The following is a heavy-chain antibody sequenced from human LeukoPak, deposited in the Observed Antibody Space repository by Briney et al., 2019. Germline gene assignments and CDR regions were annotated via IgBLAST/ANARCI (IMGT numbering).Heavy chain of an antibody. V-gene: IGHV3-30*18. CDR1: RSTFSSYG. CDR3: AKDRTPYPFYDGMDG. J-gene: IGHJ6*02. Sequence: PGGSLRLSCAASRSTFSSYGMHWVRQAPGKGLEWVAVISFVGSNKYHADSVKGRFTISRDNSKNALYLQMNSLRAEDTAVYYCAKDRTPYPFYDGMDGWGQGTTVSVCS. CDR2: ISFVGSNK.